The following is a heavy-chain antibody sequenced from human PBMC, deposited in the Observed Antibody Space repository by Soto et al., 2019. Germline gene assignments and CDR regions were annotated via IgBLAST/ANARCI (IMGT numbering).Heavy chain of an antibody. J-gene: IGHJ3*02. Sequence: VGSLRLSCAASGYTFSSYAMSWVRQAPGKGLEWVSAISGSGSNIYYADSVKGRFTISRDNAKNSLYLQMNSLRAEDTAVYYCARDGLYCSSTSCFRIEDAFDIWGQGTMVTVSS. CDR3: ARDGLYCSSTSCFRIEDAFDI. D-gene: IGHD2-2*01. CDR2: ISGSGSNI. V-gene: IGHV3-21*01. CDR1: GYTFSSYA.